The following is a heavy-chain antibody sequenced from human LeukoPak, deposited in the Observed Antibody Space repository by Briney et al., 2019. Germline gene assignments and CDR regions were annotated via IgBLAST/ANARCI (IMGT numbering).Heavy chain of an antibody. CDR1: GGSFSGYY. CDR3: AREGGGSCLDY. Sequence: SETLSLTCAVYGGSFSGYYWSWIRQPPGKGLEWIGYIYYSGSTNYNPSLKSRVTISVDTSKNQFSLKLSSVTAADTAVYYCAREGGGSCLDYWGQGTLVTVSS. D-gene: IGHD2-15*01. J-gene: IGHJ4*02. CDR2: IYYSGST. V-gene: IGHV4-59*12.